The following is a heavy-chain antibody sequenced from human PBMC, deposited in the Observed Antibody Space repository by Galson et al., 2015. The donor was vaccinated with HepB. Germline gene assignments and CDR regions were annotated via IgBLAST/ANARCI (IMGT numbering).Heavy chain of an antibody. J-gene: IGHJ4*02. Sequence: SLRLSCAASGFTFDDFAMHWVRQAPGKGLEWVSGISWNNGAIGYADSVKGRFTISRDNAKNSLYLQMTSLRADDTALYYCAKALRDGYNPYYFDYWGQGTLVAVSS. CDR1: GFTFDDFA. CDR3: AKALRDGYNPYYFDY. CDR2: ISWNNGAI. D-gene: IGHD5-24*01. V-gene: IGHV3-9*01.